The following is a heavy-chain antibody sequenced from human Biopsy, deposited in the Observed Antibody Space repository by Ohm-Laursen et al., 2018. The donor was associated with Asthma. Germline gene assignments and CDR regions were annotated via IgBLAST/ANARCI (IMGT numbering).Heavy chain of an antibody. CDR3: ARMNTLIQAANYFSYAMDV. D-gene: IGHD3-9*01. CDR1: GASINSGGFS. J-gene: IGHJ6*02. CDR2: LFQRGDT. Sequence: TLSLTCAASGASINSGGFSWKRIPPPPGEGLGWYVFLFQRGDTYYNPTLKSRVTISVDKSQRQFSLKVNSVTAADTAVYYCARMNTLIQAANYFSYAMDVWGQGTTVTVSS. V-gene: IGHV4-30-2*01.